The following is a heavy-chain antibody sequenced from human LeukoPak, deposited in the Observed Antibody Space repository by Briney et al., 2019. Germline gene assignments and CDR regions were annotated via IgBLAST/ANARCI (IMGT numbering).Heavy chain of an antibody. J-gene: IGHJ4*02. V-gene: IGHV3-23*01. D-gene: IGHD6-19*01. CDR1: GFTFNIHG. Sequence: GGSLRLSCAASGFTFNIHGMNWVRQAPGKGPEWVSGIGPSGDKTYYADSVKGRFTISRDNSENTVYLQMNSLRVGDTAVYYCAKDIDWLAFEDWGQGTLVTVSS. CDR2: IGPSGDKT. CDR3: AKDIDWLAFED.